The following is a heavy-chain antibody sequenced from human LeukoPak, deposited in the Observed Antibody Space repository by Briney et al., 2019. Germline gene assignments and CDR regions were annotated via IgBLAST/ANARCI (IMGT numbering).Heavy chain of an antibody. D-gene: IGHD4-17*01. CDR1: GYTFTSYD. V-gene: IGHV1-8*01. CDR3: ARGLLDYGDYGSPYYYGMDV. CDR2: MNPNSGNT. J-gene: IGHJ6*02. Sequence: ASVKVSCKASGYTFTSYDINWVRQATGQGLEWMGWMNPNSGNTGYAQKFQVRVTMTRNTSISTAYMELSSLRSEDTAVYYCARGLLDYGDYGSPYYYGMDVWGQGTTVTVSS.